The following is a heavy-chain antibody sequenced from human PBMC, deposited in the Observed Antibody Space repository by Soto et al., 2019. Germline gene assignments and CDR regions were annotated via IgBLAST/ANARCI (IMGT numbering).Heavy chain of an antibody. CDR2: IYPDDSDI. CDR1: GYSFAIYW. V-gene: IGHV5-51*01. J-gene: IGHJ4*02. D-gene: IGHD3-10*01. Sequence: PGESLKISCKGSGYSFAIYWIGWVRQMPGKGLEWMGIIYPDDSDIRYSPSFQGQVTVSADKSISTAYLQWSSLKASDTAIYYCARQYGSGSFDYWGQGTLAALSS. CDR3: ARQYGSGSFDY.